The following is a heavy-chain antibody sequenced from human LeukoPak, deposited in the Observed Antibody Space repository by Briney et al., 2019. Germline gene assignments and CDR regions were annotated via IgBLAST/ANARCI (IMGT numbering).Heavy chain of an antibody. CDR2: IYYSGST. Sequence: SETLSLTCTVSGGSISSYYWSWIRQPPGKGLEWIGYIYYSGSTNYNPSLKSRVTISVDTSKNQFSLKLSSVTAADTAVYYCARRRRGYSYEIDYWGQGTLVTVSS. J-gene: IGHJ4*02. CDR1: GGSISSYY. CDR3: ARRRRGYSYEIDY. D-gene: IGHD5-18*01. V-gene: IGHV4-59*01.